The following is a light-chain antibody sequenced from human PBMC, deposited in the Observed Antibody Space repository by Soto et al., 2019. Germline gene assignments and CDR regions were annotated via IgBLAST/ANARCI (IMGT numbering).Light chain of an antibody. V-gene: IGKV3-20*01. CDR1: QSVSTSY. CDR2: GAS. J-gene: IGKJ2*01. Sequence: EIVLTQSPGTLSLSPGERTTLSCRASQSVSTSYLAWYQHKPGQPPRLLIYGASSRATGIPDRFSGSGSGTDFTLTINRLEPEDFAVYYCQQYGSSPPLYTFGQGTKLAI. CDR3: QQYGSSPPLYT.